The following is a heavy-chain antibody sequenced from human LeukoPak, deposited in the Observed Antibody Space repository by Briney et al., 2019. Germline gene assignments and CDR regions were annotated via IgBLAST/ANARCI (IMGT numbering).Heavy chain of an antibody. D-gene: IGHD3-22*01. CDR1: GFTFDDYA. V-gene: IGHV3-9*01. CDR3: AKDSQYYYDSSGYYPY. J-gene: IGHJ4*02. CDR2: ISWNSGSI. Sequence: PGRSLRLSCAASGFTFDDYAMHWVRQAPGKGLEWVSGISWNSGSIGYADSVKGRFTISRDNAKNSLYLQMNSLRAEDTALYYCAKDSQYYYDSSGYYPYWGQGTLVTVSS.